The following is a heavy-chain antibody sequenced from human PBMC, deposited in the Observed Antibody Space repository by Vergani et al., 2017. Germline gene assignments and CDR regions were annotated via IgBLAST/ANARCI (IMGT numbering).Heavy chain of an antibody. D-gene: IGHD3-10*01. CDR2: IYYSGST. CDR3: ARESNYYGSGSSNWFDP. CDR1: GGSISSYY. Sequence: QVQLQESGPGLVKPSETLSLTCTVSGGSISSYYWSWFRQPPGKGLEWIGYIYYSGSTNYNPSLKSRVTISVDTSKNQFSLKLSSVTAADTAVYYCARESNYYGSGSSNWFDPWGQGTLVTVSS. V-gene: IGHV4-59*01. J-gene: IGHJ5*02.